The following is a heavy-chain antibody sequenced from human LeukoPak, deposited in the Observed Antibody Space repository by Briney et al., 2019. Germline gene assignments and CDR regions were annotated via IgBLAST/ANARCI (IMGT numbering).Heavy chain of an antibody. CDR1: GFTFSTYS. J-gene: IGHJ4*02. CDR3: ARGYCSGGSCYFDY. V-gene: IGHV3-48*04. D-gene: IGHD2-15*01. Sequence: GGSLRLSCAASGFTFSTYSMNWVRQAPGKGLEWFSYISDTSRTIYYADSVKGRFTISRDNAENSLYLQMNSLKAEDTAVYFCARGYCSGGSCYFDYWGQGTLVTVSS. CDR2: ISDTSRTI.